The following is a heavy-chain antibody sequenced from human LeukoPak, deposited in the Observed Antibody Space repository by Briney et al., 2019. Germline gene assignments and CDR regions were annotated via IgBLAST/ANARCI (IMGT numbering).Heavy chain of an antibody. V-gene: IGHV3-23*01. CDR2: IRASGGST. CDR3: AKGRYTGTSFFDY. CDR1: GLTFSDYS. J-gene: IGHJ4*02. D-gene: IGHD3-16*02. Sequence: GSLRLSCAASGLTFSDYSMSWVRQVPGKGLEWVSTIRASGGSTYYADSVKGRFTISRDNSKNTLDLQMDSLRAEDSAVYYCAKGRYTGTSFFDYWGQGTLVTVSS.